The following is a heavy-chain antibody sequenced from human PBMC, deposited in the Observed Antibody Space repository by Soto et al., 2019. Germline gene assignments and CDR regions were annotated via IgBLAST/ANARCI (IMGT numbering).Heavy chain of an antibody. CDR3: AIYSGRSWDNWFDP. D-gene: IGHD2-15*01. CDR2: ISAYNGNT. V-gene: IGHV1-18*01. J-gene: IGHJ5*02. Sequence: GASVKVSCKASGYTFTSYGISWVRQAPGQGLEWMGWISAYNGNTNYAQKLQGRVTMTTDTSTSTAYMELRSLRSDDTAVYYCAIYSGRSWDNWFDPWGQGTLVTVFS. CDR1: GYTFTSYG.